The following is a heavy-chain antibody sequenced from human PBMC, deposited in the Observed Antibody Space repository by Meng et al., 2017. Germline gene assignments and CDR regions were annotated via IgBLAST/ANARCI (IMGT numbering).Heavy chain of an antibody. V-gene: IGHV1-2*06. CDR1: VYTFTAYY. D-gene: IGHD6-25*01. CDR3: ARDEDISAAGKLFGDY. CDR2: IDPNSGVT. Sequence: GLSGAGGKKPGASVQLPCPPSVYTFTAYYIHWVRQAPGQGLDWMGRIDPNSGVTEYAQKFQGRVTVTGDTSISTAYMELSRLRSDDTAIYYCARDEDISAAGKLFGDYWGQGTLVTVSS. J-gene: IGHJ4*02.